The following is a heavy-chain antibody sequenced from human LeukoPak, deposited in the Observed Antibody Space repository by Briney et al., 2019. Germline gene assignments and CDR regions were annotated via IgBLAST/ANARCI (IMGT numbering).Heavy chain of an antibody. D-gene: IGHD3-9*01. CDR2: ISLNSGSI. CDR1: GFTFNDYT. CDR3: AKAGGDIFTGYHYFDY. Sequence: GGSLRLSCAASGFTFNDYTMHWVRHAPRKGLGLVSGISLNSGSISYADSVKDRFTISRDNAKNSLYLQMNSLRAEDMALYYCAKAGGDIFTGYHYFDYWGQGTLVTVSS. V-gene: IGHV3-9*03. J-gene: IGHJ4*02.